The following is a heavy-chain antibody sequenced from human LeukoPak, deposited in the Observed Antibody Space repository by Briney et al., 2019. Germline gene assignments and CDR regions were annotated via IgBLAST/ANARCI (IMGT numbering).Heavy chain of an antibody. V-gene: IGHV3-30*18. CDR1: GFTFSSYG. D-gene: IGHD3-10*01. CDR2: ISYDGSNK. Sequence: GGSLRLSCAASGFTFSSYGMHWVRQAPGKGLEWVAVISYDGSNKYYADSVKGRFTISRDNSKNTPYLQMNSLRAEDTAVYYCAKGYYGSGSYLDYWGQGTLVTVSS. J-gene: IGHJ4*02. CDR3: AKGYYGSGSYLDY.